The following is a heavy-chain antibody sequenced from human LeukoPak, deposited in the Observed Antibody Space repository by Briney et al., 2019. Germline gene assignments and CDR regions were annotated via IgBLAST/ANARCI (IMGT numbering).Heavy chain of an antibody. D-gene: IGHD3-22*01. CDR1: GGTFSSYA. Sequence: SVKVSCKASGGTFSSYAISWVRQAPGQGLEWMGGIIPIFGTANYAQKFQGRVTITADESTSTAYMELSSLRSEDTAVYYCARDYYDSSGLGSPWGQGTLVTVSS. J-gene: IGHJ5*02. CDR2: IIPIFGTA. CDR3: ARDYYDSSGLGSP. V-gene: IGHV1-69*13.